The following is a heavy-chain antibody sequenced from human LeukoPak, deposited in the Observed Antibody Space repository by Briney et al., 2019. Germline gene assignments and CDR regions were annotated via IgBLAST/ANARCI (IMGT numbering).Heavy chain of an antibody. CDR3: ARVLAGSYGY. D-gene: IGHD3-10*01. J-gene: IGHJ4*02. V-gene: IGHV4-34*01. CDR1: GGSFSGYY. CDR2: INHSGST. Sequence: PSETLGLTCAVYGGSFSGYYWSWIRQPPGKGLEWIGEINHSGSTNYNPSLKSRVTISVDTSKNQFSLKLSSVTAADTAVYYCARVLAGSYGYWGQGTLVTVSS.